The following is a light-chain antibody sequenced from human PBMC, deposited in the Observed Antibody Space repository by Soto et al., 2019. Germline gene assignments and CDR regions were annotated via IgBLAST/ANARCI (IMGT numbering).Light chain of an antibody. Sequence: IVLTQSPATLSLSPGIRATLSCRASQSVASNYLGWYQQKPGQAPRLLIYDAYNRATGIPPRFSGSGSGTDFTLTISSLEPEDSAVYYCQQRHMWPITFGQGTRLEIK. CDR1: QSVASNY. CDR3: QQRHMWPIT. CDR2: DAY. J-gene: IGKJ5*01. V-gene: IGKV3-11*01.